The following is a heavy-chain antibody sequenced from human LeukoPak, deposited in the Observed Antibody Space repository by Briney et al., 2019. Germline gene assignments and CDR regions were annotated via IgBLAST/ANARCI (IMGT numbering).Heavy chain of an antibody. CDR3: ARIGEDGMDV. CDR2: ISSSGSTI. J-gene: IGHJ6*04. V-gene: IGHV3-48*03. CDR1: GFTFSSYE. Sequence: GGSLRLSCAASGFTFSSYEMNWVRQAPGKGLEWVSYISSSGSTIYYADSVKGRFTISRDSAKNSLYLQMNSLRAEDTAVYYCARIGEDGMDVWGKGTTVTVSS.